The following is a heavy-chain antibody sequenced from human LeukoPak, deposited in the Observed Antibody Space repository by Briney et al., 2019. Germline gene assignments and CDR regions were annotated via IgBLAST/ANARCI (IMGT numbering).Heavy chain of an antibody. D-gene: IGHD5-18*01. Sequence: GRSLRLSCAASGFTFSSYGMHWVRQAPGKGLEWVAVISYDGSNKYHADSVKGRFTISRDNSKNTLYLQMNSLRAEDTAVYYCAKDSWAVDTAMVMDYWGQGTLVTVSS. CDR2: ISYDGSNK. V-gene: IGHV3-30*18. CDR1: GFTFSSYG. J-gene: IGHJ4*02. CDR3: AKDSWAVDTAMVMDY.